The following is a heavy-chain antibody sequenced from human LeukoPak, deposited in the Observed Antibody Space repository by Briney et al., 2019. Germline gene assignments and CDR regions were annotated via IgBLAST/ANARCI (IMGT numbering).Heavy chain of an antibody. D-gene: IGHD6-13*01. V-gene: IGHV3-48*01. CDR1: GFTLSTYS. Sequence: QSGGSLRLSCAGAGFTLSTYSMSWVRQAPGKGLGWVSFSSTNSSTTYYADSLKGRFTIYRDNSKNTLYLQMHSLRAEDTAVYYCAKDSPRIAAVGDYWGQGTLVTVSS. CDR3: AKDSPRIAAVGDY. CDR2: SSTNSSTT. J-gene: IGHJ4*02.